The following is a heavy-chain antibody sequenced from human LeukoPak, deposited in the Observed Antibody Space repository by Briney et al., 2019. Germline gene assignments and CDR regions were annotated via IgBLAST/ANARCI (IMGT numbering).Heavy chain of an antibody. Sequence: PSETLSLTCAVSGYSISSGYYWGWIRQPPGKGLEWIGSLYHSGSTFYNPSLKSRVTMSVDTSKNQFSLKLSSVAAADTAVYYCTRVYCSGDSCYQFDYWGQGTLVDVSS. CDR3: TRVYCSGDSCYQFDY. CDR1: GYSISSGYY. D-gene: IGHD2-15*01. V-gene: IGHV4-38-2*01. J-gene: IGHJ4*02. CDR2: LYHSGST.